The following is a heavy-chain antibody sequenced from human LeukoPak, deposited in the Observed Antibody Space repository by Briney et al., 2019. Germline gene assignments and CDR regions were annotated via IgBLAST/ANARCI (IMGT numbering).Heavy chain of an antibody. CDR1: GGSISSYY. J-gene: IGHJ4*02. D-gene: IGHD5-18*01. Sequence: SETLSLTCTVSGGSISSYYWSWIRQPAGKGLEWIGRIYTSGSTNYNPSLKSRVTVSVDTSKNQFSLKLSSVTAADTAVYYCATERVYSYGSYYFDYWGQGTLVTVSS. CDR3: ATERVYSYGSYYFDY. CDR2: IYTSGST. V-gene: IGHV4-4*07.